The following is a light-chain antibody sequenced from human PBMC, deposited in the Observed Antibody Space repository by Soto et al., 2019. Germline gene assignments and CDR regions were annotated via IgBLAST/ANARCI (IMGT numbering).Light chain of an antibody. Sequence: DIQLTQSPSTLSASVGERVTITCRASQTVNTWLAWYQHKPGKAPKLLIYDASVLETGVPSRFSGFSSGTAVTLTISSLPPDDFATYFCQQSNSYSPEGLTFGGGTKVE. V-gene: IGKV1-5*01. CDR1: QTVNTW. CDR3: QQSNSYSPEGLT. CDR2: DAS. J-gene: IGKJ4*01.